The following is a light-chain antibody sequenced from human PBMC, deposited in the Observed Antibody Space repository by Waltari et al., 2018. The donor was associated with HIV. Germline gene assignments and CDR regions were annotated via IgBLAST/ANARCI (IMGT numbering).Light chain of an antibody. CDR2: SAS. V-gene: IGKV4-1*01. CDR1: QSVLYSSNNKNY. J-gene: IGKJ4*01. Sequence: DIVMTQSPDSLAVSLGERATINCKSSQSVLYSSNNKNYLAWYQQKAGQPPNLLIYSASTRESGVPDRVRGSGSGTYFTLTISSPQVEDVALYYCQQYYSNPLTFGGGTKVEIK. CDR3: QQYYSNPLT.